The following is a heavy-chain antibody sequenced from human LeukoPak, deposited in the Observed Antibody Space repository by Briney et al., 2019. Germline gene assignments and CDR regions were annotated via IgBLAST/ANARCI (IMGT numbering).Heavy chain of an antibody. J-gene: IGHJ4*02. CDR1: GFTFSSYS. V-gene: IGHV3-21*01. CDR2: ISSSSSYI. CDR3: ARDRRGYSYGFDY. D-gene: IGHD5-18*01. Sequence: GGSLRLSCAASGFTFSSYSMNWVRQAPGKGLEWVSSISSSSSYIYYADSVKGRFTISRDNAKNSLYLQVNSLRAEDTAVYYCARDRRGYSYGFDYWGQGTLVTVSS.